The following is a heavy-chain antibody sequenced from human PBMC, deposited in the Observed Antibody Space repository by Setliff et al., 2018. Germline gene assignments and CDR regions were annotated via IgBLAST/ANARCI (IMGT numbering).Heavy chain of an antibody. J-gene: IGHJ4*02. CDR3: AGSTVTQVDY. Sequence: PSETLSLTCTVPGGSISDNGYFWGWVRQPPGKGLEWIGNIYFGGNTYFNPSFKSRVTMSIDTSNSQFSLKLSSVTAADTAVYYCAGSTVTQVDYWGQGTLVTVSS. CDR2: IYFGGNT. D-gene: IGHD4-17*01. CDR1: GGSISDNGYF. V-gene: IGHV4-39*07.